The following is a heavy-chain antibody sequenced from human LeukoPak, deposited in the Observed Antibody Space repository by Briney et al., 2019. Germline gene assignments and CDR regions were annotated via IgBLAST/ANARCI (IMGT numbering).Heavy chain of an antibody. CDR2: INPNSGNT. CDR1: GYTFTGYY. J-gene: IGHJ4*02. CDR3: ARDGDYPRPFAIH. D-gene: IGHD4-17*01. Sequence: GASVKVSCKASGYTFTGYYMHWVRQAPGQGLEWMGWINPNSGNTNYAQKLQGRVTMTTDTSTSTAYMELRSLRSDDTAVYYCARDGDYPRPFAIHWGQGTLVTVSS. V-gene: IGHV1-18*04.